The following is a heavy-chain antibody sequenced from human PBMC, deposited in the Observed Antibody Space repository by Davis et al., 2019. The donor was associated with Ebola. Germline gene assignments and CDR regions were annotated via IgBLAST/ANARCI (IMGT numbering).Heavy chain of an antibody. J-gene: IGHJ6*02. D-gene: IGHD3-10*01. CDR3: AKDHAPVLLWFGESLGV. CDR2: ISGSGGST. CDR1: GFTFSSYA. Sequence: GGSLRLSCAASGFTFSSYAMSWVRQAPGKGLEWVSAISGSGGSTYYADSVKGRFTISRDNSKNTLYLQMNSLRAEDTAVYYCAKDHAPVLLWFGESLGVWGQGTTVTVSS. V-gene: IGHV3-23*01.